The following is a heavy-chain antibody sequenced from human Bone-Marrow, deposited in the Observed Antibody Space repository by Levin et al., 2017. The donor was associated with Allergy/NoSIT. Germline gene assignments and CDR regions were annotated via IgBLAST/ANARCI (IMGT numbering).Heavy chain of an antibody. D-gene: IGHD3-22*01. CDR1: GITFSSHS. J-gene: IGHJ4*02. V-gene: IGHV3-21*01. CDR2: ISSSSSFF. Sequence: PGGSLRLSCTASGITFSSHSMTWVRQAPGKGLEWVSTISSSSSFFYYADSVKGRFTISRDNAKTSLYLQMTSLRAEDTALYYCATRSLYYESSGYVAYWGPGTLVTVSS. CDR3: ATRSLYYESSGYVAY.